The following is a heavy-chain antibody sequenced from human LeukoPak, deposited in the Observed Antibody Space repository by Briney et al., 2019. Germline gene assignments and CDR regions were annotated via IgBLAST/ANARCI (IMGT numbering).Heavy chain of an antibody. CDR1: GFTFSSYW. CDR2: IEQDGSEK. D-gene: IGHD3-10*01. V-gene: IGHV3-7*01. CDR3: ARDFYSVVRGVII. J-gene: IGHJ4*02. Sequence: GGSLRLSCAASGFTFSSYWMSWVRQAPGKGLEWVANIEQDGSEKYYVDSVKGRFTISRDNAKNSLYLQMNSLRAEDTAVYYCARDFYSVVRGVIIWGQGTLVTVSS.